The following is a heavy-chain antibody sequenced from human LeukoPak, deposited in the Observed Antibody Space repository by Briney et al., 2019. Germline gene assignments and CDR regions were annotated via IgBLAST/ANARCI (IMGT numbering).Heavy chain of an antibody. Sequence: GGSLRLSCAASGITFSSYAMSWVRQAPGKGLEWVSGIRGSGGSIYYADSVKGRFTISRDNSKNTLYLQMNSLRAEDTAVYYCARDLYSSSSTNWFDPWGQGTLVTVSS. D-gene: IGHD6-6*01. V-gene: IGHV3-23*01. CDR1: GITFSSYA. CDR3: ARDLYSSSSTNWFDP. CDR2: IRGSGGSI. J-gene: IGHJ5*02.